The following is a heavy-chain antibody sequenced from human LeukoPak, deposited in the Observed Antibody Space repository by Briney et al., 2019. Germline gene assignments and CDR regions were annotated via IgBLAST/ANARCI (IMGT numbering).Heavy chain of an antibody. Sequence: GGSLRLSCAASGFIFKKYWMNWVRQAPGRGLEWVSAIPGSGDSTYYADSVKGRFAISRDNSNNMLYLQMNSLRAEDTAVYYCAKRATMSGATYYFDYWGQGTLVTVSS. D-gene: IGHD5-12*01. J-gene: IGHJ4*02. CDR3: AKRATMSGATYYFDY. CDR1: GFIFKKYW. CDR2: IPGSGDST. V-gene: IGHV3-23*01.